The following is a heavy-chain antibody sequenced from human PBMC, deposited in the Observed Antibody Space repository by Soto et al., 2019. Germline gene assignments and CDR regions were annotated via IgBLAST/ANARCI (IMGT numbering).Heavy chain of an antibody. CDR2: IYYSGST. Sequence: QLQLQESGPGLVKPSETLSLTCTVSGGSISSSSYYWGWIRQPPGKGLEWIGSIYYSGSTYYNPSLNSRVTISVDPSKNQFSLKLSSVTAADTAVYYCASYVVVMVAATDAFDIWGQGTMVTVSS. CDR3: ASYVVVMVAATDAFDI. V-gene: IGHV4-39*01. D-gene: IGHD2-15*01. CDR1: GGSISSSSYY. J-gene: IGHJ3*02.